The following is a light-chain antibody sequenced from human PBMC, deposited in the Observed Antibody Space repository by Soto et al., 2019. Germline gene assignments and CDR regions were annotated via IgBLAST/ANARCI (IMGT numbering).Light chain of an antibody. V-gene: IGKV3-11*01. CDR1: QSVSSY. Sequence: DIVLTQSPATLSLSPGERATLSCRASQSVSSYLAWYQQRPGQAPRLLIYDASNMATGIPARFSGSGSGTDFTLTISSLEPEDFALYYCQQHCSCPLLTFGGGTKVEIK. J-gene: IGKJ4*01. CDR3: QQHCSCPLLT. CDR2: DAS.